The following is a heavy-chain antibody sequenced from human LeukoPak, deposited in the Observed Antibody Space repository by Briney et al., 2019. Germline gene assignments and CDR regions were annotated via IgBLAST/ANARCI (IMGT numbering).Heavy chain of an antibody. D-gene: IGHD2-8*01. CDR1: GVPLSRYH. J-gene: IGHJ4*02. V-gene: IGHV4-59*12. CDR3: AREWGYCTNGVCYTQYFDY. CDR2: NYYGGST. Sequence: SDTLSLLCTVCGVPLSRYHWRWLRPPTEEGVVCIGYNYYGGSTNYNPCIKSRVTISVDTSNDKFSLKLRSVTAADRAVYYCAREWGYCTNGVCYTQYFDYWGQGTLVTVSS.